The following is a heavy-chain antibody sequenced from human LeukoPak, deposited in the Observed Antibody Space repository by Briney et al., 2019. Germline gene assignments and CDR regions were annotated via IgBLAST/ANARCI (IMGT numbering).Heavy chain of an antibody. CDR3: AREAPYSSGWHLDY. J-gene: IGHJ4*02. CDR1: GGSYGGSFSGYY. V-gene: IGHV4-34*01. CDR2: INHSGST. Sequence: PSETLSLTCAVYGGSYGGSFSGYYWSWIRRPPGKGLEWIGEINHSGSTNYNPSLKSRVTISVDTSKIQFSLKVRSVTAADTAVYYCAREAPYSSGWHLDYWGQGTLVTVSS. D-gene: IGHD6-19*01.